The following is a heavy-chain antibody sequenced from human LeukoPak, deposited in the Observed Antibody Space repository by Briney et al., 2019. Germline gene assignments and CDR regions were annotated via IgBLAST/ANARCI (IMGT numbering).Heavy chain of an antibody. CDR2: ISGDGTET. Sequence: GGSPRLSCTASGLIFRNYAMTWVRQAPRKGLEWVSTISGDGTETFYADSVKGRFTISRDNSKNTHYLQMSSLRAEDTGIYYCAKGGHYSFLDYWGQGSLVTVSS. V-gene: IGHV3-23*01. J-gene: IGHJ4*02. D-gene: IGHD4-11*01. CDR3: AKGGHYSFLDY. CDR1: GLIFRNYA.